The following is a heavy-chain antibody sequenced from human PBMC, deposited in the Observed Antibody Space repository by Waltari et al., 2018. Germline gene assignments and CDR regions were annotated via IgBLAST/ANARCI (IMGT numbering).Heavy chain of an antibody. V-gene: IGHV3-30*02. D-gene: IGHD2-21*01. Sequence: QVQLVESGGGVVQPGGSLRLSCAASGFTFSSYGMHWVRQAPGKGLEWVAFIRYDGRNKYYADSVKCRFTISRDNSKNTLYLQMNSLRAEDTAVYYCAKVGSYCGGDCYRPTRGGMDVWGQGTTVTVSS. J-gene: IGHJ6*02. CDR1: GFTFSSYG. CDR2: IRYDGRNK. CDR3: AKVGSYCGGDCYRPTRGGMDV.